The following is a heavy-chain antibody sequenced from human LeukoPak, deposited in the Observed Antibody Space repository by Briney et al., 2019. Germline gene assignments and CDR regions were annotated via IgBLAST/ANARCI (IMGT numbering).Heavy chain of an antibody. J-gene: IGHJ4*02. CDR2: IREDGSEK. D-gene: IGHD2-2*01. V-gene: IGHV3-7*01. Sequence: GGSLRLSCAASGFTFSIYWMSWVRQAPGKGLEWVANIREDGSEKYYVDSVKGRFTISRDNAKNSLYLQMNSLRAEDTAVYYCASGCSSTSCYVSGYWGQGTLVTVSS. CDR1: GFTFSIYW. CDR3: ASGCSSTSCYVSGY.